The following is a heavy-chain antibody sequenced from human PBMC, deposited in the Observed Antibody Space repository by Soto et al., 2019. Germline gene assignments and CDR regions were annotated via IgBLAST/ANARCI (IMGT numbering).Heavy chain of an antibody. J-gene: IGHJ4*02. V-gene: IGHV4-34*01. CDR1: GGSFSGYY. CDR2: INHSGST. CDR3: ARGARIVVVPAAIYYFDS. D-gene: IGHD2-2*01. Sequence: SETLSLTCAVYGGSFSGYYWSWIRQPPGKGLEWIGEINHSGSTNYNPSLKSRVTISVDTSKNQFSLKLSSVTAADTAVYYCARGARIVVVPAAIYYFDSWGQGTLVTVSS.